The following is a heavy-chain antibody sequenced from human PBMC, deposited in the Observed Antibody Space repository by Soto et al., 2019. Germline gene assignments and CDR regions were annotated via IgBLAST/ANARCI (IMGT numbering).Heavy chain of an antibody. CDR1: GGSISSGGYY. CDR3: ARAPFWFEGPTYHDCWFDP. CDR2: IYYSGST. D-gene: IGHD3-22*01. Sequence: QVQLQESGPGLVKPSQTLSLTCTVSGGSISSGGYYWSWIRQHPGKGREGIGYIYYSGSTYYNPSLKRRLTLSVHTSKNQFSLKLSSVTAADTAVYYCARAPFWFEGPTYHDCWFDPWGQGTLVTVSS. V-gene: IGHV4-31*03. J-gene: IGHJ5*02.